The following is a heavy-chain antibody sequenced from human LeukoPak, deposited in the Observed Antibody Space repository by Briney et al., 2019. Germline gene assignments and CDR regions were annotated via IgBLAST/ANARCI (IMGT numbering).Heavy chain of an antibody. D-gene: IGHD3-3*01. J-gene: IGHJ5*02. CDR3: ARGAIFGVNSNWFDP. Sequence: SETLSLTCAVYGGSFSGYYWSWIRQPPGKGLEWIGEINHSGSTNYNPSLKSRVTISVDTSKNQFSLNLTSVTAADTAVYYCARGAIFGVNSNWFDPWGQGTLVTVSS. V-gene: IGHV4-34*01. CDR1: GGSFSGYY. CDR2: INHSGST.